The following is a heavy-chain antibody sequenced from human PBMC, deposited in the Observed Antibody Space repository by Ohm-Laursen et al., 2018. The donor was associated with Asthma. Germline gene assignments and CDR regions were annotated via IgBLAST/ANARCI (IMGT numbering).Heavy chain of an antibody. CDR3: ARERRMVGDAFDI. V-gene: IGHV4-59*01. Sequence: TLSLTCTVSGGSISSYYWSWIRQPPGKGLEWIGYIYYSGSTNYNPSLKSRVTISVDTSKNQFSLKLSSVTAADTAVYYCARERRMVGDAFDIWGQGTMVTVSS. CDR1: GGSISSYY. J-gene: IGHJ3*02. D-gene: IGHD2-15*01. CDR2: IYYSGST.